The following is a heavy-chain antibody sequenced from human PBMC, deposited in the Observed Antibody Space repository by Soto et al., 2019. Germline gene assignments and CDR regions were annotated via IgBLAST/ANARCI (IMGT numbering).Heavy chain of an antibody. Sequence: QVQLVQSGAEVRQPASSVKVSCKTSGGTFSSYAISWVRQAPGQGLEWMGGIVPIVDTSTYAQKFQGRVTITADESTLTAYMELSSLRSDDTAIYYCVIVVAIPGYPDNWGQGTLVTVSS. V-gene: IGHV1-69*12. J-gene: IGHJ4*02. CDR2: IVPIVDTS. CDR3: VIVVAIPGYPDN. CDR1: GGTFSSYA. D-gene: IGHD5-12*01.